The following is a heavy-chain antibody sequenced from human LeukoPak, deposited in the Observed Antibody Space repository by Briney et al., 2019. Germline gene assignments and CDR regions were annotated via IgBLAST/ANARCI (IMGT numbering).Heavy chain of an antibody. V-gene: IGHV1-46*01. Sequence: GSSVKVSCKASGGTFSSYAISWVRQAPGQGLEWMGIINPSGGSTSYAQKFQGRVTMTRDMSTSTVYMELSSLRSEDTAVYYCARGRCSGGSCYSAPDYWGQGTLVTVSS. CDR1: GGTFSSYA. J-gene: IGHJ4*02. CDR2: INPSGGST. D-gene: IGHD2-15*01. CDR3: ARGRCSGGSCYSAPDY.